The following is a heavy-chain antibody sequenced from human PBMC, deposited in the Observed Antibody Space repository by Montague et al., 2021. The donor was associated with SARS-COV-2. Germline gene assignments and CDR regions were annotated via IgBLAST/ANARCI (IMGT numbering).Heavy chain of an antibody. CDR3: SRLNGRGYHGYESDY. V-gene: IGHV4/OR15-8*02. Sequence: SETLSLACVVSGDSITSSTWWSWVRQHPGKGLEWIGEISRSGPTNYSPPLSSRVTMSIDTVKNYFSLTVTSVTAADTAAYYCSRLNGRGYHGYESDYWGQGTLVTVSS. J-gene: IGHJ4*02. D-gene: IGHD5-12*01. CDR2: ISRSGPT. CDR1: GDSITSSTW.